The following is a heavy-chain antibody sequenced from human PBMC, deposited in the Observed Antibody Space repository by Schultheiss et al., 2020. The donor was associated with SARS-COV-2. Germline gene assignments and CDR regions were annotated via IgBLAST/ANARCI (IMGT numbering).Heavy chain of an antibody. D-gene: IGHD2-2*01. CDR2: ISSSSSTI. CDR1: GFTFSSYA. J-gene: IGHJ4*02. CDR3: ARAWDIVVVPAAICDY. Sequence: GGSLRLSCAASGFTFSSYAMHWVRQAPGKGLEWVSYISSSSSTIYYADSVKGRFTISRDNAKNSLYLQMNSLRAEDTAVYYCARAWDIVVVPAAICDYWGQGTLVTVSS. V-gene: IGHV3-48*04.